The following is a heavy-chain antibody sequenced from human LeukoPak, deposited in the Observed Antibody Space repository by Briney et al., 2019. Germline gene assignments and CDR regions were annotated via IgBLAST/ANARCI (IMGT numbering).Heavy chain of an antibody. CDR2: IKQDGSEK. CDR1: GFTFSSYW. J-gene: IGHJ6*03. V-gene: IGHV3-7*01. CDR3: ASHPPRAHFYYYYYMDV. Sequence: PGGSLRLSCAASGFTFSSYWMSWVRQAPGKGLEWVANIKQDGSEKYYVDSVKGRFTISRDNAKNSLYLQMNSLRAEDTAVYYCASHPPRAHFYYYYYMDVWGKGTTVTVSS.